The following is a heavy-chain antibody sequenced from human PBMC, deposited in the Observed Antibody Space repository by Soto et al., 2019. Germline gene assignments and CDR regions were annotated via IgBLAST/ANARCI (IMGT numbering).Heavy chain of an antibody. Sequence: SETLSLTCTVSGGSISSGGYYWSWIRQHPGKGLEWIGYIYYSGSTDYNPSLNSRATISVDTSKNQFSLKLSSVTAADTAVYYCARDIGSFAYGEGYWGQGIQVTVSS. D-gene: IGHD3-10*01. J-gene: IGHJ4*02. CDR3: ARDIGSFAYGEGY. CDR1: GGSISSGGYY. V-gene: IGHV4-31*03. CDR2: IYYSGST.